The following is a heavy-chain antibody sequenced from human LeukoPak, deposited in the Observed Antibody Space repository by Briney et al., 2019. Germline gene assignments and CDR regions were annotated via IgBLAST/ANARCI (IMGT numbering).Heavy chain of an antibody. CDR3: AREADTAMARGQDY. Sequence: IYTSENTNYNPSLKSRVTMSVDTSKNQFSLKLSSVTAADTAVYYCAREADTAMARGQDYWGQGTQVTVSS. D-gene: IGHD5-18*01. CDR2: IYTSENT. V-gene: IGHV4-4*07. J-gene: IGHJ4*02.